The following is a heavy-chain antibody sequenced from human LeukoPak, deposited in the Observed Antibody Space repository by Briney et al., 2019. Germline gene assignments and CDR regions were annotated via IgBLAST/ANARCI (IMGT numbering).Heavy chain of an antibody. Sequence: GASVKVSCKASGGTFSSYAISWVRQAPGQGLEWMGGIIPIFGTADYAQKFQGRVTSTTEESASTAYLELSSLRSEDTDVYYCARECATYYDILTGYYKGGWFDPWGQGTLVTVSS. CDR1: GGTFSSYA. CDR3: ARECATYYDILTGYYKGGWFDP. V-gene: IGHV1-69*05. CDR2: IIPIFGTA. J-gene: IGHJ5*02. D-gene: IGHD3-9*01.